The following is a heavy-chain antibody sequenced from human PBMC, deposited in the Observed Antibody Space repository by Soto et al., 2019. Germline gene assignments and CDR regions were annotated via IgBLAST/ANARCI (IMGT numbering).Heavy chain of an antibody. V-gene: IGHV3-9*01. CDR2: ISWNSGSI. CDR1: GFAFGDRP. Sequence: PGGSLRLSCAASGFAFGDRPMTWVRQAPGKGLEWVSGISWNSGSIGYADSVKGRFTISRDNAKNSLYLQMNSLRAEDTALYYCAKGGSYTTWGQGTLVTVSS. CDR3: AKGGSYTT. D-gene: IGHD1-26*01. J-gene: IGHJ4*02.